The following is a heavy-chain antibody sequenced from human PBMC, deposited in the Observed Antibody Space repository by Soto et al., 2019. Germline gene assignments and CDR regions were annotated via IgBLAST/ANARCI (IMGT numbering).Heavy chain of an antibody. CDR2: IYYTGST. D-gene: IGHD3-3*01. Sequence: KTSETLSLTCTVSGGSVSSGSYQWSWIRQSPGKGLEWIGYIYYTGSTNYNPSLKRRVTISVDTSKNQFSLKLTSVTAADTALYFCARLQVYDFWSGSVPMDVWGQGTTVTVSS. CDR1: GGSVSSGSYQ. V-gene: IGHV4-61*01. CDR3: ARLQVYDFWSGSVPMDV. J-gene: IGHJ6*02.